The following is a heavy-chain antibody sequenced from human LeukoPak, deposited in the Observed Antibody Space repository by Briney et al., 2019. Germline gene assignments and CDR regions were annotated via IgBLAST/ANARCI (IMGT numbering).Heavy chain of an antibody. D-gene: IGHD6-19*01. CDR2: MSPGDSDI. J-gene: IGHJ4*02. Sequence: GESLKISCQGSGYTFTSYWIGWVRRMPGKGLEWMGIMSPGDSDIRYSPSFRGQVTISADTSISTAYLQWSSLKASDTAMYYCARSHSSGWLYWGQGTLVTVSS. V-gene: IGHV5-51*01. CDR3: ARSHSSGWLY. CDR1: GYTFTSYW.